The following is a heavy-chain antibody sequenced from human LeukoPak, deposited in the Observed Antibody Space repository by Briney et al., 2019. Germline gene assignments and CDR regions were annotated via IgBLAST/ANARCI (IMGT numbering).Heavy chain of an antibody. CDR3: ARAQTNYFNWFDP. V-gene: IGHV1-2*02. Sequence: GASVKVSCKACGYTFTGYYMHWVRQAPGQGLEWMGWINPNSGGANYAQKFQSRVTMTRDTSISTAYMELSRLRSDDTGVYYCARAQTNYFNWFDPWGQGTLVTVSS. J-gene: IGHJ5*02. D-gene: IGHD1-1*01. CDR2: INPNSGGA. CDR1: GYTFTGYY.